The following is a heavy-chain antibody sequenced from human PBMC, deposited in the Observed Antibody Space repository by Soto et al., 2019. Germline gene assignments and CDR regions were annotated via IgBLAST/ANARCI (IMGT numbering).Heavy chain of an antibody. CDR2: IYYRGST. D-gene: IGHD6-19*01. CDR3: ARGIEGWYQGRYYYGMDV. V-gene: IGHV4-61*01. Sequence: QVQLQESGPGLVKPSETLSLTCTVSGGSVSSGSYYWSWIRQPPGKGLEWIGYIYYRGSTNYNPSLKGRVTISVATSKNQFSLKLSSVTAADTAVYYCARGIEGWYQGRYYYGMDVWGQGTTVTVSS. CDR1: GGSVSSGSYY. J-gene: IGHJ6*02.